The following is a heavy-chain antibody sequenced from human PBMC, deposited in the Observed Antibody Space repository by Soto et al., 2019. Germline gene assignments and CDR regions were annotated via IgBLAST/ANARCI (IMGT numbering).Heavy chain of an antibody. D-gene: IGHD4-17*01. J-gene: IGHJ4*02. CDR1: GFTFSSYA. Sequence: QVQLVESGGGVVQPGRSLRLSCAASGFTFSSYAMHWVRQAPGKGLEWVAVISYDGSNKYYADSVKGRFTISRDNSKNTLYLQMNSLRAEDTAVYYCARVPTTVVTPFYFDYWGQGTLVTASS. CDR3: ARVPTTVVTPFYFDY. CDR2: ISYDGSNK. V-gene: IGHV3-30-3*01.